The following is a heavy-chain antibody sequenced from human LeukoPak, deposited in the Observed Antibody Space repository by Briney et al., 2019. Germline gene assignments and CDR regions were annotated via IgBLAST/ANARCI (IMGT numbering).Heavy chain of an antibody. D-gene: IGHD2-15*01. V-gene: IGHV3-23*01. Sequence: GGSLRLSCAASGFTFTGYAMSWVRQAPGKGLEWVSTISGNGGSTYYPDPVKGRFTISRDNSNNTLYLHLNSLRAEDTAIYYCASAREVVVAAAFGYYFDYWGQGTLVTVSS. CDR1: GFTFTGYA. CDR3: ASAREVVVAAAFGYYFDY. CDR2: ISGNGGST. J-gene: IGHJ4*02.